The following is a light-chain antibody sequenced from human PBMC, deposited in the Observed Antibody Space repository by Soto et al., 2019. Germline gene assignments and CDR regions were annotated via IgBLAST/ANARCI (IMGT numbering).Light chain of an antibody. CDR2: EVT. J-gene: IGLJ1*01. V-gene: IGLV2-8*01. CDR3: GSYAGTNFNV. Sequence: QSALTQPPSVSGSPGQSVTISCTGTTTDVGGYMYVSWYQQHPGKAPKLLIYEVTNRPSGVPDRFSGSKSGNTASLTVTGLEADDEDDCYCGSYAGTNFNVFGTGTKLTVL. CDR1: TTDVGGYMY.